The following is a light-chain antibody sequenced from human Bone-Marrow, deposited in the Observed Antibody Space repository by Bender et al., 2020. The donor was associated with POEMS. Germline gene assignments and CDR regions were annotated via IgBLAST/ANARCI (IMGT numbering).Light chain of an antibody. Sequence: QSALTQPASVSGSPGQSITISCTGTSSDVGSYNLVSWYQHHPGKAPKLMIYEVTKRPSEVPDRFSGSRSGTSTSLAISGLRSGDEADYYWAVWDDSLNGWVFGGGTKLTVL. CDR2: EVT. CDR1: SSDVGSYNL. CDR3: AVWDDSLNGWV. V-gene: IGLV2-14*02. J-gene: IGLJ3*02.